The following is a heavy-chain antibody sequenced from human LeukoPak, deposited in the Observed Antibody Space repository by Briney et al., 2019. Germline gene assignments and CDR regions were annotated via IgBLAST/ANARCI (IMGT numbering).Heavy chain of an antibody. CDR3: ARGGGRQLVPFDY. Sequence: SETLSLTCAVYGGSFSGYYWSWIRQHPGKGLEWIGSIYYSGSTYYNPSLKSRVTISVDTSKNQLSLKLNSVTAADTAVYYCARGGGRQLVPFDYWGQGTLVTVSS. J-gene: IGHJ4*02. V-gene: IGHV4-31*11. D-gene: IGHD6-6*01. CDR1: GGSFSGYY. CDR2: IYYSGST.